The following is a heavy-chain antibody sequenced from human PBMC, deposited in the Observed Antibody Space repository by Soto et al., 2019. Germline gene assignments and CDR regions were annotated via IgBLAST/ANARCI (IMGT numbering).Heavy chain of an antibody. CDR1: GGSISNYY. CDR3: ARDCYCDISGYNWFDP. D-gene: IGHD2-21*01. CDR2: IYYSGST. V-gene: IGHV4-59*01. Sequence: SETLSLTCTVSGGSISNYYWSWIRQPPGKGLEWIGYIYYSGSTNYNPSLKRRVTMSVDTSKNQFSLKLSSVTAADTAVYYCARDCYCDISGYNWFDPWGQGALVPVSS. J-gene: IGHJ5*02.